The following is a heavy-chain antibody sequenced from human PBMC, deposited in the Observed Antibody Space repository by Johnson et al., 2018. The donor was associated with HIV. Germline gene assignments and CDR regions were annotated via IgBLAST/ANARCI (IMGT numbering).Heavy chain of an antibody. J-gene: IGHJ3*02. CDR2: IWYDGSNK. D-gene: IGHD3-16*01. Sequence: VQLVESGGGVVQPGRFLRLSCAASGFSFSGYGMHWVRQAPGKGLEWVAVIWYDGSNKYYADSVRGRFTISRDNSKNTLYLQMNSLRAEDTAVYFCAKEAYYVEAFDIWGQGTMVTVSS. CDR1: GFSFSGYG. CDR3: AKEAYYVEAFDI. V-gene: IGHV3-33*06.